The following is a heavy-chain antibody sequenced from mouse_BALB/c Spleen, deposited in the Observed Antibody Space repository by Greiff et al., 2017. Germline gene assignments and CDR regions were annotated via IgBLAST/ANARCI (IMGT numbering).Heavy chain of an antibody. Sequence: QVQLQQSGAELVKPGASVKLSCKASGYTFTSYYMYWVKQRPGQGLEWIGEINPSNGGTNFNEKFKSKATLTVDKSSSTAYMQLSSLTSEDSAVYYCTRGGNYHYFDYWGQGTTLTVSS. J-gene: IGHJ2*01. D-gene: IGHD2-1*01. CDR1: GYTFTSYY. CDR2: INPSNGGT. V-gene: IGHV1S81*02. CDR3: TRGGNYHYFDY.